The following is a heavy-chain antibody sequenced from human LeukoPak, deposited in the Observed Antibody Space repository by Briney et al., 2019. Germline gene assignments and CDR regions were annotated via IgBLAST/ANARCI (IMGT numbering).Heavy chain of an antibody. CDR2: IKEDGSEK. V-gene: IGHV3-7*01. J-gene: IGHJ4*02. D-gene: IGHD4-11*01. CDR3: AKTAHSTTVDY. CDR1: GFTFSRYW. Sequence: GGSLRLSCAAAGFTFSRYWMSWVRQATGKGLECVAKIKEDGSEKHYVDSVKGRFTISRDNSKNTLYLQMNSLRAEDTAVYYCAKTAHSTTVDYWGQGTLVTVSS.